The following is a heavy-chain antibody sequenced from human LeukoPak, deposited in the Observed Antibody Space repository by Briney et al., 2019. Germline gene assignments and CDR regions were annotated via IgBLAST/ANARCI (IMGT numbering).Heavy chain of an antibody. CDR2: INPSGGST. J-gene: IGHJ4*02. D-gene: IGHD6-13*01. CDR3: ATVSEGYSSHDY. CDR1: GYTFTSYY. V-gene: IGHV1-46*01. Sequence: ASVKVSCKASGYTFTSYYMHWVRQAPGQGLEWMGIINPSGGSTSYAQKFQGRVNMTRDTSTSTVYMELSSLRSDDTAVYYCATVSEGYSSHDYWGQGTLVTVSS.